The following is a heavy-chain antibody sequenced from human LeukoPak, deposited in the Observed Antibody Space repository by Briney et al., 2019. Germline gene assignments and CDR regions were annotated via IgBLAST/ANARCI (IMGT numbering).Heavy chain of an antibody. J-gene: IGHJ4*02. CDR2: IYSSGST. CDR3: ARVFRGYSYGPFDY. Sequence: SETLSLTCTVSGGXISSYYWSWIRQPPGKGLEWIGDIYSSGSTNYNPSLKSRVTISVDTSKNQFSLRLSSVTAADTAVYYCARVFRGYSYGPFDYWGQGTLVTVSS. D-gene: IGHD5-18*01. CDR1: GGXISSYY. V-gene: IGHV4-59*01.